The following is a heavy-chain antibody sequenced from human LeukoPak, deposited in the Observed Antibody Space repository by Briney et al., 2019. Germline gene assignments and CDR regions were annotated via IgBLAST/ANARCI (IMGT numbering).Heavy chain of an antibody. V-gene: IGHV3-30*19. CDR2: ISYDGSNK. CDR3: ARDRAIKAANYYYYYGMDV. Sequence: GGSLRLSCVASGFTFSSYGMHWVRQAPGKGLEWVAVISYDGSNKYYADSVKGRFTISRDNSKNTLYLQMNSLRVEDTAVYYCARDRAIKAANYYYYYGMDVWGQGTTVTVSS. J-gene: IGHJ6*02. CDR1: GFTFSSYG. D-gene: IGHD6-25*01.